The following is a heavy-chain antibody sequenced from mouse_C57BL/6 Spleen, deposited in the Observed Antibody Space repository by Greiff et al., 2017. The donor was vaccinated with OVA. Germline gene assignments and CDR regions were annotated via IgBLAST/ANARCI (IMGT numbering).Heavy chain of an antibody. Sequence: VQLQESGAELVRPGTSVKVSCKASGYAFTNSLIAWVKQRPGQGLEWIGVINPRSGGTNYNEKLRRKATRTADKSSSTAYMPLSSLTSEDSAVYFCAREGAYYGSSYGYFDVWGTGTTVTVSS. CDR2: INPRSGGT. J-gene: IGHJ1*03. CDR3: AREGAYYGSSYGYFDV. V-gene: IGHV1-54*01. CDR1: GYAFTNSL. D-gene: IGHD1-1*01.